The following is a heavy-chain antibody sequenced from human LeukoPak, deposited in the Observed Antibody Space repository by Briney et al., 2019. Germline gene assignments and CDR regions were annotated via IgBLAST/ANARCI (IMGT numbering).Heavy chain of an antibody. CDR1: GYTFTSYY. J-gene: IGHJ4*02. D-gene: IGHD6-19*01. Sequence: ASVKVSCKASGYTFTSYYMHWVRQAPGQGLEWMGIINPSAGSTSFPQKFQGRVTMTRDTSTSTVYMELSSLTSEDTAVYYCARGIAVAGRRFDYWGRGTLVTVSS. CDR2: INPSAGST. V-gene: IGHV1-46*01. CDR3: ARGIAVAGRRFDY.